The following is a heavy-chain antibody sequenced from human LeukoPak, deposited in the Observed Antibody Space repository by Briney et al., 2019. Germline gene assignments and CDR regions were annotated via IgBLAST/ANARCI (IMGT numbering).Heavy chain of an antibody. CDR2: IFYSGST. D-gene: IGHD4-23*01. CDR1: GFTLRNAW. Sequence: GSLRLSCAASGFTLRNAWMSWVRQAPGKGLEWIGYIFYSGSTNYNPSLKSRVTISVDTSKNQFSLNLTSVTAAHTAVYYCARHGSGSVAAPKYWGQGALVTVSS. CDR3: ARHGSGSVAAPKY. J-gene: IGHJ4*02. V-gene: IGHV4-59*08.